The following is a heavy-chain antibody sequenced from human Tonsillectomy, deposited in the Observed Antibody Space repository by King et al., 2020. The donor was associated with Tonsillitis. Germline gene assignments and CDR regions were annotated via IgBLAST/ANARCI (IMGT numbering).Heavy chain of an antibody. CDR2: IGSKANSYAT. CDR1: GFTFGVSA. Sequence: VQLVESGGGLVQPGGSLKLSCAASGFTFGVSAMHWVRQASGKGLEWVGRIGSKANSYATAYAASVKGRFTISRDDSKNTAYLQMNSLKTEDTAVYYCVGAAEYWGQGTLVTVSS. J-gene: IGHJ4*02. D-gene: IGHD1-26*01. V-gene: IGHV3-73*01. CDR3: VGAAEY.